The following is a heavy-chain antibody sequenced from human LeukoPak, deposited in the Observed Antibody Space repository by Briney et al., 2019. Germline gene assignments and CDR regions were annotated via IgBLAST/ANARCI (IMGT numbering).Heavy chain of an antibody. J-gene: IGHJ6*03. Sequence: SETLSLTCTVSGGSISSGGYYWSWIRQHPGKGLEWIGYIYYSGSTYYNPSLKSRVTISVDTSKNQFSLKLSSVTAADTAVYYCAREEGAGRGYSYYYYYYMDVWGKGTTVTVSS. CDR3: AREEGAGRGYSYYYYYYMDV. V-gene: IGHV4-31*03. CDR1: GGSISSGGYY. D-gene: IGHD5-18*01. CDR2: IYYSGST.